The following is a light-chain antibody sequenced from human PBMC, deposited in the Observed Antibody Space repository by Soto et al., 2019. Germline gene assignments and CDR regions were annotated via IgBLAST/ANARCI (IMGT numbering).Light chain of an antibody. CDR3: MQALQTPYT. CDR1: QRLLHSNGNHA. CDR2: LGS. Sequence: EIVMTQSPPSLTVTPGEPASISCRSSQRLLHSNGNHALDWYLQKPGQSPQLLIYLGSNRDSGVHDRVSGSGAGTDFTLKISRVEAEDVGVYYCMQALQTPYTFGQGTKLEIK. J-gene: IGKJ2*01. V-gene: IGKV2-28*01.